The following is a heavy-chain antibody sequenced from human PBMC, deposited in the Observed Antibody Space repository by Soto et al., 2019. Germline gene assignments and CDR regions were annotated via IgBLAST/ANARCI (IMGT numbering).Heavy chain of an antibody. V-gene: IGHV1-69*13. CDR3: ASRTAARPGYNWFDP. J-gene: IGHJ5*02. CDR2: IIPIFGTA. D-gene: IGHD6-6*01. Sequence: GASVKVSCKASGGTFSSYAISWVRQAPGQGLEWMGGIIPIFGTANYAQKFQGRVTITADESTSTAYMELSSLRSEDTAVYYCASRTAARPGYNWFDPWGQGTLVTVSS. CDR1: GGTFSSYA.